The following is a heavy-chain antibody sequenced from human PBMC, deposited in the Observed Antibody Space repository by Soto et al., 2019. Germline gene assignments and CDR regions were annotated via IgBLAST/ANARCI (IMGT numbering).Heavy chain of an antibody. CDR2: INAGNGNA. D-gene: IGHD6-6*01. J-gene: IGHJ4*02. CDR1: GYTFTSYA. V-gene: IGHV1-3*01. CDR3: ARRDSNSGAFDY. Sequence: ASVKVSCKTAGYTFTSYAMHWVRQAPGQRLEWMGWINAGNGNAEYSQKFQGRVNFTRDTSASTAYMELSSLRSEDTAVYYCARRDSNSGAFDYLGQGTLVTVSS.